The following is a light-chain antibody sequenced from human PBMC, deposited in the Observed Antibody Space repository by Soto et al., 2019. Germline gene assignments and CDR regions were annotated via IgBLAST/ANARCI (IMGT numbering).Light chain of an antibody. Sequence: EIVMTQSPATLSVSPGERATLSCRASQSVNSNLAWYQQKPGQAPRLLIYGASTRANGIPVRFSGSGSGTEFTLTISSLQSEDFAVYYCQQYNNWPPYTFGQGTKLEIK. CDR2: GAS. CDR3: QQYNNWPPYT. V-gene: IGKV3-15*01. CDR1: QSVNSN. J-gene: IGKJ2*01.